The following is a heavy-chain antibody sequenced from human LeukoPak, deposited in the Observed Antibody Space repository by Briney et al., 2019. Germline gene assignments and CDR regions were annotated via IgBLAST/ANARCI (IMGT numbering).Heavy chain of an antibody. CDR3: ASWGSPTSRGDY. CDR2: IIPIFGTA. Sequence: ASVKVFCKASGGTFISYAISWVRQAPGQGLEWMGGIIPIFGTANYAQKFQGRVTITADESTSTAYMELSSLRSEDTAVYYCASWGSPTSRGDYWGQGTLVTVSS. V-gene: IGHV1-69*13. D-gene: IGHD3-16*01. CDR1: GGTFISYA. J-gene: IGHJ4*02.